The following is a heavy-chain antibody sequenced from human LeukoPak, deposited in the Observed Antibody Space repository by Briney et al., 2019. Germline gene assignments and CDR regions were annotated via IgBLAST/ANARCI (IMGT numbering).Heavy chain of an antibody. CDR2: ISGSSGRT. CDR3: ARGGLTIFGVVNYMDV. Sequence: GGSLRLSCAASGFTFNNYAMNWVRQAPGKGLEWVSSISGSSGRTYYADSVKGRFTISRDNAKNSLYLQMNSLRAEDTALYYCARGGLTIFGVVNYMDVWGKGTTVTVSS. V-gene: IGHV3-23*01. J-gene: IGHJ6*03. CDR1: GFTFNNYA. D-gene: IGHD3-3*01.